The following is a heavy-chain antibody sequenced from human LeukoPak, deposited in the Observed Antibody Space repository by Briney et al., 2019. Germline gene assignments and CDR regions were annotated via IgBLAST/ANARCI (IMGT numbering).Heavy chain of an antibody. J-gene: IGHJ5*02. CDR2: IYYSGST. CDR1: GGSISSYY. V-gene: IGHV4-59*01. CDR3: ARDRDGNNWFDP. D-gene: IGHD5-24*01. Sequence: SETLSLTCTVSGGSISSYYWSWIRQPPGKGLEWIGYIYYSGSTNYNPSLKSRVTISVDTSKNQFSLKLTSVTAADTAVYYCARDRDGNNWFDPWGQGTLVTVSS.